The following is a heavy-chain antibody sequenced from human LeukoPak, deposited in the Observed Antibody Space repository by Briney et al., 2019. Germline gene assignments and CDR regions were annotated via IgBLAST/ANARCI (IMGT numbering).Heavy chain of an antibody. CDR2: ISGSGGST. J-gene: IGHJ5*02. V-gene: IGHV3-23*01. D-gene: IGHD2-21*01. CDR1: GFTFSSYA. Sequence: GGSLRLSCAASGFTFSSYAMSWVRQAPGKGLEWVSAISGSGGSTYYADSVKGRFTISRDNSKNTLYLQMNSLRAEDTAVYYCAKDPYSTRAYNWFDPWGQGTLVPVSS. CDR3: AKDPYSTRAYNWFDP.